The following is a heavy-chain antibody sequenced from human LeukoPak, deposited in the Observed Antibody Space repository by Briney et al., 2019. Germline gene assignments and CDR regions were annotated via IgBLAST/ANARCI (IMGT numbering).Heavy chain of an antibody. CDR1: GFTFSSYA. Sequence: GGSLRLSCAASGFTFSSYAMSWVRQAPGEGLEWVSAISGSVANTYYADSVKGRFTISRENSKNTLYLQMNSLRAEDTAVYYCAKDRGPQWFDRWGQGTLVTVSS. D-gene: IGHD3-10*01. CDR3: AKDRGPQWFDR. V-gene: IGHV3-23*01. CDR2: ISGSVANT. J-gene: IGHJ5*02.